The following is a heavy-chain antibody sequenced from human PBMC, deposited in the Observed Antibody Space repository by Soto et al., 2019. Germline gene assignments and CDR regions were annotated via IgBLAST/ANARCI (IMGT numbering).Heavy chain of an antibody. CDR3: ARTSVEMATIWNWFDP. CDR2: IIPIFGTA. D-gene: IGHD5-12*01. V-gene: IGHV1-69*06. Sequence: SVKVSFKASGDTLISYSVSWVRQAPGQGLEWMGGIIPIFGTANYAQKFQGRVTITADKSTSTAYMELSSLRSEDTAVYYCARTSVEMATIWNWFDPWGQGTLVTVSS. CDR1: GDTLISYS. J-gene: IGHJ5*02.